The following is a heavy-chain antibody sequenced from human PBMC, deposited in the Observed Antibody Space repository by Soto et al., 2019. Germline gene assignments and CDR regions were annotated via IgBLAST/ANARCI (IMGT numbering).Heavy chain of an antibody. J-gene: IGHJ4*02. Sequence: DVLLVESGGGYVQPGRSLRLSCEAFGFTFDDYAMHWVRQAPGKGVEGVTSLSWNSGIIAYADSVRGRFTTSRNNAKSSLSQPRNSLRSEDTAFYYCVRGEPFLEWLFPHWRQGTWVTVSS. D-gene: IGHD3-3*02. CDR3: VRGEPFLEWLFPH. V-gene: IGHV3-9*01. CDR2: LSWNSGII. CDR1: GFTFDDYA.